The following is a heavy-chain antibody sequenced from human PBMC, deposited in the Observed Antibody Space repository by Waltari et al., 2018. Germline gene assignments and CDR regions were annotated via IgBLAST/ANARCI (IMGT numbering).Heavy chain of an antibody. CDR2: IYSGGST. Sequence: EVQLVESGGGLVQPGGSLRLSCAASGFTVSSNYMSWVRQAPGKGLEWVSVIYSGGSTYYADSVKGRFTISRDNSKNTLYLQMNSLRAEDTAVYYCARGVSPYYYDSSGYYRWGQGTLVTVSS. J-gene: IGHJ5*02. CDR1: GFTVSSNY. D-gene: IGHD3-22*01. CDR3: ARGVSPYYYDSSGYYR. V-gene: IGHV3-66*02.